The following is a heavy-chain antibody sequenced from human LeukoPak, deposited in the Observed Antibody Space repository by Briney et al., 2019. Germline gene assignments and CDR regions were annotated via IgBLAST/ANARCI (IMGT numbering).Heavy chain of an antibody. Sequence: ASVKVSCKVSGYTLTELSMHWVRQAPGKGLEWMGGFDPEDGETTYAQKFQGRVTMTEDTSTDTAYMELSSLRSEDTAVYYCATPAELVVVNAFDYWGQGTLVTVSS. D-gene: IGHD3-22*01. J-gene: IGHJ4*01. CDR2: FDPEDGET. CDR1: GYTLTELS. V-gene: IGHV1-24*01. CDR3: ATPAELVVVNAFDY.